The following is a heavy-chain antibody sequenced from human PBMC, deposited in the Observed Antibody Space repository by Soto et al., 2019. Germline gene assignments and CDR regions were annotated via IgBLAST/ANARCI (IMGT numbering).Heavy chain of an antibody. CDR1: GYTFTSYA. V-gene: IGHV1-3*01. CDR2: INAGNGNT. D-gene: IGHD1-26*01. CDR3: ARGGSFYWYFDL. Sequence: GASVKVSCKASGYTFTSYAMHWVRQAPGQRLEWMGWINAGNGNTKYSQKFHGRVTITGDTSASTAYMELSSLRSEDTAVYYCARGGSFYWYFDLWGRGTLVTVSS. J-gene: IGHJ2*01.